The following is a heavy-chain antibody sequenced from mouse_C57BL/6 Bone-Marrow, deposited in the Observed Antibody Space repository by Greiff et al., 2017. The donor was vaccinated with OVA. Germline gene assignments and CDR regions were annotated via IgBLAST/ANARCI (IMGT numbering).Heavy chain of an antibody. Sequence: VQLQQSGAELVRPGASVTLSCTASGFNIKDDYMHWVKQRPEQGLEWIGWIDPENGDTEYASKFQGKAIITADTSSNTAYLQLSSLTSEDTAVYYCQGGYPYYFDYWGQGTTLTVSS. J-gene: IGHJ2*01. V-gene: IGHV14-4*01. CDR1: GFNIKDDY. D-gene: IGHD2-14*01. CDR2: IDPENGDT. CDR3: QGGYPYYFDY.